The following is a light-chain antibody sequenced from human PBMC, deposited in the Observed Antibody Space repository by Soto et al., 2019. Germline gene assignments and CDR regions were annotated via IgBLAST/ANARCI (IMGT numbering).Light chain of an antibody. V-gene: IGLV2-14*01. CDR3: SSYTTSSADV. CDR1: SSDVGGYNF. CDR2: EVN. J-gene: IGLJ1*01. Sequence: QSALTQPASVSGSPGQSITISCTGTSSDVGGYNFVSWYQHHPGKAPKLMIYEVNNRPSGVSNHFSGSKSGNTASLTLSGLQAEDEADYYCSSYTTSSADVFGTGTKLTVL.